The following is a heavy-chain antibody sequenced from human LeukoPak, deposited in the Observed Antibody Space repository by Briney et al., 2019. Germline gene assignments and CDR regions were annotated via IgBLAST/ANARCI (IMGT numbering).Heavy chain of an antibody. CDR1: EFTFSVYW. D-gene: IGHD3-22*01. Sequence: PGGSLRLSCVASEFTFSVYWMHWVRQSPGKGLEWVSRIRGDGARTDYADSVKGRLTVSRDNAKNSLYLQMNSLRAEDTALYYCVRDISGYYFDYWGQGTLVTVSS. V-gene: IGHV3-74*01. J-gene: IGHJ4*02. CDR2: IRGDGART. CDR3: VRDISGYYFDY.